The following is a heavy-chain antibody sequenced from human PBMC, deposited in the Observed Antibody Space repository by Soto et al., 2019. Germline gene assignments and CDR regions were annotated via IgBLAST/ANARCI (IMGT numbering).Heavy chain of an antibody. CDR2: IYYSGST. CDR1: GGSISSGGYY. J-gene: IGHJ5*02. D-gene: IGHD6-13*01. Sequence: TLSLTCTVSGGSISSGGYYWSWIRQHPGKGLEWIGYIYYSGSTYYNPSLKSRVTISVDTSKNQFSLKLSSVTAADTAVYYCARGIAAAGFNWFDPWGQGTLVTVSS. V-gene: IGHV4-31*03. CDR3: ARGIAAAGFNWFDP.